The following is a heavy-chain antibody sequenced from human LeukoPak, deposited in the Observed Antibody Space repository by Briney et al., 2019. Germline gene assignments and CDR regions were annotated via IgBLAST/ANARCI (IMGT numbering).Heavy chain of an antibody. J-gene: IGHJ6*03. CDR2: ITSSSTYI. CDR3: ARDPYSGSYGDYYYYYMDV. CDR1: GFTISDAW. V-gene: IGHV3-21*01. Sequence: GGSLRLSCAASGFTISDAWMNWVRQAPGKGLEWVSSITSSSTYIYYADSAKGRFTISRDNAKNSLYLQMNSLRVEDTAVYYCARDPYSGSYGDYYYYYMDVWGKGTTVTISS. D-gene: IGHD1-26*01.